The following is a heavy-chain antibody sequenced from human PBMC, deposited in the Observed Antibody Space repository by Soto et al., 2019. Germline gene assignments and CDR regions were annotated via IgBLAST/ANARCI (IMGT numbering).Heavy chain of an antibody. J-gene: IGHJ6*02. CDR2: ISWDGGST. CDR3: AKDASRYSSSWYGGAYYYYGMDA. Sequence: GGSLRLSCAASGFTFDDYAMHWVRQAPGKGLEWVSLISWDGGSTYYADSVKGRFTISRDNSKNSLYLQMNSLRAEDTALYYCAKDASRYSSSWYGGAYYYYGMDAWGQGTTVTVSS. CDR1: GFTFDDYA. D-gene: IGHD6-13*01. V-gene: IGHV3-43D*04.